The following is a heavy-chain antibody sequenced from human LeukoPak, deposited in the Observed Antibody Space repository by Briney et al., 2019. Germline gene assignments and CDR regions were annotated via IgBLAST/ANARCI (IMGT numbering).Heavy chain of an antibody. V-gene: IGHV3-13*01. Sequence: PGGSLRLSCAASGFTFSSYDMHWVRHATGKGLEWVSAIGTAGDTYYPGSVKGRFTISRENAKNSLYLQMNSLRAEDTAVYYCARAYDSSGYYAYYYGMDVWGQGTTVTVSS. CDR2: IGTAGDT. J-gene: IGHJ6*02. CDR3: ARAYDSSGYYAYYYGMDV. CDR1: GFTFSSYD. D-gene: IGHD3-22*01.